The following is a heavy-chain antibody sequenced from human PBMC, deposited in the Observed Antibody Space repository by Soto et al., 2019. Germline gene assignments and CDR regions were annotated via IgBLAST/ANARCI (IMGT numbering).Heavy chain of an antibody. CDR3: ASGRRRESCWGGDCYYFDV. D-gene: IGHD2-21*01. CDR1: GFSFSDGAVG. CDR2: YYWDEDE. V-gene: IGHV2-5*02. J-gene: IGHJ4*02. Sequence: QITLKESVPTLFKPTQTLKLTCTFSGFSFSDGAVGVGWFRQSPGKAPEWLAIYYWDEDEWHRPSLRTRPSISYEAARSQVVLSLVDMDPQDTATYFCASGRRRESCWGGDCYYFDVWGQG.